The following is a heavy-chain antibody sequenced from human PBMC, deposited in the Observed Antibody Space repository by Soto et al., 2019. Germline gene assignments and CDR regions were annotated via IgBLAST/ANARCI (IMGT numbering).Heavy chain of an antibody. CDR3: ETDWGSRGDAFDI. Sequence: ASVKVSCAASGFTFSSYAMSWVRQAPGKGLEWVSAISGSGGSTYYADSVKGRFTISRDNSKNTLYLQMNSLRAEDTAVYYCETDWGSRGDAFDIWGQGTMVTVSS. CDR2: ISGSGGST. CDR1: GFTFSSYA. D-gene: IGHD7-27*01. J-gene: IGHJ3*02. V-gene: IGHV3-23*01.